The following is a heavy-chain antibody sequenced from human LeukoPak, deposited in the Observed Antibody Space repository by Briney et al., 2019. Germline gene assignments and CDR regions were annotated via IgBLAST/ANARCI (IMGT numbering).Heavy chain of an antibody. D-gene: IGHD5-12*01. CDR3: ARRPTIVATIDDAFDI. V-gene: IGHV1-69*13. J-gene: IGHJ3*02. Sequence: GASVKVSCKASGGTFSSYAISWVRQAPGQGLEWMGGIIPIFGTANYAQKFQGRVTITADESTSTAYMELSSLRSEDTAMYYCARRPTIVATIDDAFDIWGQGTMVTVSS. CDR1: GGTFSSYA. CDR2: IIPIFGTA.